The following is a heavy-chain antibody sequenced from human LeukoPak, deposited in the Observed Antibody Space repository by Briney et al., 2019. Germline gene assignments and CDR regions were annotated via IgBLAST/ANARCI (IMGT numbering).Heavy chain of an antibody. D-gene: IGHD4/OR15-4a*01. CDR3: AKDMSLDDDYGYCYYGMDV. Sequence: PGGSLRLSCAASGFTFDDYAMHWVRQAPGKGLEWVSGVSWNSGNIGYADSVKGRFTISRDNAKNSLYLQMNSLRAEDTTLYYCAKDMSLDDDYGYCYYGMDVWGQGTTVTVSS. CDR1: GFTFDDYA. CDR2: VSWNSGNI. J-gene: IGHJ6*02. V-gene: IGHV3-9*01.